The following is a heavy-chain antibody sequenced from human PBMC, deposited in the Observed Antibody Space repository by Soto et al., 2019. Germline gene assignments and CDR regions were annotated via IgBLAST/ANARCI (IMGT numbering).Heavy chain of an antibody. V-gene: IGHV3-7*01. CDR2: IKQDGSEK. J-gene: IGHJ5*02. CDR1: GFTFSSYW. D-gene: IGHD2-21*01. Sequence: LRLSCAASGFTFSSYWMSWVRQAPGKGLEWVANIKQDGSEKNYVDSVKGRFTISRDNAKNSLYLQMNSLRADDTAVYYCASARHIGPWGQGTLVTVSS. CDR3: ASARHIGP.